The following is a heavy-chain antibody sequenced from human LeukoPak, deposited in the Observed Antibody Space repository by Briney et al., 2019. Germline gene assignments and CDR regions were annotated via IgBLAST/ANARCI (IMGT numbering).Heavy chain of an antibody. CDR1: GFTFSSYV. J-gene: IGHJ4*02. CDR3: ARDRNGCHY. CDR2: ISGSGGNT. V-gene: IGHV3-23*01. D-gene: IGHD3-3*01. Sequence: TGGSLRLSCAASGFTFSSYVMSWVRQAPGKGLEWVSTISGSGGNTYYADSVKGRFTISRDNSKNTLYLQMNSLRAEDTAIYYCARDRNGCHYWGQGTLVTVSS.